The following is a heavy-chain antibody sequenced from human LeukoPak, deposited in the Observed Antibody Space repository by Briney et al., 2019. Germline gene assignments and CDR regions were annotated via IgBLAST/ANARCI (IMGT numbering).Heavy chain of an antibody. J-gene: IGHJ4*02. Sequence: SETLSLTRGVSGASFSGYYWSWIRPPPGKGLEWIGEINHSGGTNSTPSPKNRVTISVHTSKKPLSLNFRAVNAQGTPRFFRSTDRHYGSGSYYKFDYWGQGTLVTVSS. CDR3: STDRHYGSGSYYKFDY. CDR2: INHSGGT. CDR1: GASFSGYY. V-gene: IGHV4-34*01. D-gene: IGHD3-10*01.